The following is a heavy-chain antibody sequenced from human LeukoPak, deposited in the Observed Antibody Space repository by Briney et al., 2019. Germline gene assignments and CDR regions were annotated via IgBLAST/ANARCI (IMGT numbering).Heavy chain of an antibody. Sequence: SETLSLTCTVSGGSISSGGDYWSWIRQHPGKGLEWIGYISYSGTTYYSPSLQSRITISLDTSKNQFSLELSSVTAADTAVYYCARVGGYPLGAFDIWGQGTMVTVSS. CDR2: ISYSGTT. V-gene: IGHV4-31*03. D-gene: IGHD3-22*01. CDR3: ARVGGYPLGAFDI. CDR1: GGSISSGGDY. J-gene: IGHJ3*02.